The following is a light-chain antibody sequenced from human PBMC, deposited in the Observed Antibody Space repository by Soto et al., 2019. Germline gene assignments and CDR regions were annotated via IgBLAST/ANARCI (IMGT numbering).Light chain of an antibody. V-gene: IGKV3-11*01. CDR3: QQRSNRIT. CDR1: QSVSSY. CDR2: DIS. J-gene: IGKJ5*01. Sequence: EIVLTQSPDTLSLSPGERATLSCRASQSVSSYLAWNQQKPGQAPRLLIYDISTRAAAIPARFSGSGSGTDFTLTVSSLEPEDFALYYCQQRSNRITFGQGTRLEI.